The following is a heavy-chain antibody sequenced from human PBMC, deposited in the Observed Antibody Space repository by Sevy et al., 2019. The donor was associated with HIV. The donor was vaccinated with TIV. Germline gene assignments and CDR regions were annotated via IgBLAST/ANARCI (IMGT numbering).Heavy chain of an antibody. CDR2: INQDERHI. J-gene: IGHJ5*02. CDR1: GFTCSDFW. CDR3: ARDPDWGALDR. V-gene: IGHV3-7*01. D-gene: IGHD7-27*01. Sequence: GGSLRLSCEVSGFTCSDFWMTWVRQSPGKGLEWVAYINQDERHINLLDSVRGRFTSSRDNAKNSLYLQMDSLRAEDTAIYYCARDPDWGALDRWGQGTLVTVSS.